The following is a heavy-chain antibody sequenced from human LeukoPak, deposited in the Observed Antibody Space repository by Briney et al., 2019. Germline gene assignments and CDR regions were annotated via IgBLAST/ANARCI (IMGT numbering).Heavy chain of an antibody. CDR2: MNPNSGNT. Sequence: GASVKVSCKASGYTFTSYDINWVRQATGQGLEWMGWMNPNSGNTGYAQKFQGRVTMTRNTPISTAYMELSSLRSEDTAVYYCARVLSSIPSRPFDYWGQGTLVTVSS. V-gene: IGHV1-8*01. D-gene: IGHD6-6*01. CDR1: GYTFTSYD. J-gene: IGHJ4*02. CDR3: ARVLSSIPSRPFDY.